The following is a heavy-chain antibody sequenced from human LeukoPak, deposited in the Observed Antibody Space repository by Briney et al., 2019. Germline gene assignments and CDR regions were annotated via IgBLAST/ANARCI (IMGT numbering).Heavy chain of an antibody. Sequence: GGSLRLSCAASGFAFSSFAMGWVRQSPGKGLEWLSTINGGGNTSFYADSVKGRFTISRGNSKNTLYLQMNSLRAEDTAVYYCAKVAEMDTILGKFDNWGQGTLVTVSS. CDR2: INGGGNTS. J-gene: IGHJ5*02. CDR1: GFAFSSFA. D-gene: IGHD5-24*01. V-gene: IGHV3-23*01. CDR3: AKVAEMDTILGKFDN.